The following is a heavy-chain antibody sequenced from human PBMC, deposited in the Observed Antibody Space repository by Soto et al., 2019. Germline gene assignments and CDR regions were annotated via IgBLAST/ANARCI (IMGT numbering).Heavy chain of an antibody. CDR3: AKFSLRVDFWSGYYFDY. V-gene: IGHV3-30*18. CDR1: GFTFSSYG. D-gene: IGHD3-3*01. J-gene: IGHJ4*02. Sequence: QVQLVESGGGVVQPGRSLRLSCAASGFTFSSYGMHWVRQAPGKGLEWAAVISYDGSNKYYADSVKGRFTISRDNSKNTMYLQMNSLRAEDTAVYYCAKFSLRVDFWSGYYFDYWGQGTLVTVSS. CDR2: ISYDGSNK.